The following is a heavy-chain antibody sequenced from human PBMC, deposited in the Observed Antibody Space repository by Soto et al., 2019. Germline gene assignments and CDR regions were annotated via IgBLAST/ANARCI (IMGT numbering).Heavy chain of an antibody. V-gene: IGHV2-5*01. CDR3: AHSTSTAAGIRAENWFDP. CDR1: GFSLSTSGVG. Sequence: SGPTLVKPTQTLTLTCTFSGFSLSTSGVGVGWIRQPPGKALEWLALIYWNDDKRYSPSLKSRPTITKDTPKNQVVLTMTNMDPVDTATYYCAHSTSTAAGIRAENWFDPWGQGTLVTVSS. D-gene: IGHD6-13*01. CDR2: IYWNDDK. J-gene: IGHJ5*02.